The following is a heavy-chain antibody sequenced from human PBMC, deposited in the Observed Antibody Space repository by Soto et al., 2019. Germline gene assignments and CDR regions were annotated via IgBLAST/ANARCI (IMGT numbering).Heavy chain of an antibody. CDR3: TSYQYSSGWYGFGWYFDY. D-gene: IGHD6-19*01. V-gene: IGHV3-49*04. Sequence: LRLSCTASGFTFGDYAMSWVRQAPGKGLEWVGFIRSKAYGGTTEYAASVKGRFTISRDDSKSIAYLQMNSLKTEDTAVYYCTSYQYSSGWYGFGWYFDYWGQGTLVTVSS. J-gene: IGHJ4*02. CDR2: IRSKAYGGTT. CDR1: GFTFGDYA.